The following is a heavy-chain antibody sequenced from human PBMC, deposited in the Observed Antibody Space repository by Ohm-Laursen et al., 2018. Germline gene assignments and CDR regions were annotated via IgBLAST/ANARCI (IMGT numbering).Heavy chain of an antibody. CDR2: IYYSGST. D-gene: IGHD3-16*02. J-gene: IGHJ4*02. CDR3: ARHIGYPTPFDY. Sequence: SQTLSLTCTVSGGSISSSSYYWGWIRQPPGKGLEWIGSIYYSGSTYYNPSLKSRVTISVDTSKNQFSLKLSSVTAADTAVYYCARHIGYPTPFDYWGQGTLVTVSS. CDR1: GGSISSSSYY. V-gene: IGHV4-39*01.